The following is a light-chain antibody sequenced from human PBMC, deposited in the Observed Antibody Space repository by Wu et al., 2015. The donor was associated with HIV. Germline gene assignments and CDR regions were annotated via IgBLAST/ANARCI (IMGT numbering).Light chain of an antibody. Sequence: EVVLTQSPGTLLLSPGERATLSCRVSQSVSKNDLAWYQQKPGQAPRLLIYAASSRATDVSDRFSGSGSGADFTLTIDSLDPEDFVVYYCQQRINWPLTFGQGTQLEIK. V-gene: IGKV3D-20*02. CDR2: AAS. CDR3: QQRINWPLT. J-gene: IGKJ5*01. CDR1: QSVSKND.